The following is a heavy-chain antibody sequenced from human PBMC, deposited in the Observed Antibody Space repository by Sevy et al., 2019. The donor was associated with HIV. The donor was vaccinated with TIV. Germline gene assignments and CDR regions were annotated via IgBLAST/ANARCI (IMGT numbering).Heavy chain of an antibody. V-gene: IGHV1-24*01. Sequence: ASVKVSCKVSGYTLTELSMHWVRQAPGQGLEWMGGFEPEDGETIYAQKFQGRVTMTEDTSTDTAYMELSSLRSEDTAVYYCATAEGGYYGSGSYVDWGQGTLVTVSS. CDR3: ATAEGGYYGSGSYVD. CDR2: FEPEDGET. D-gene: IGHD3-10*01. CDR1: GYTLTELS. J-gene: IGHJ4*02.